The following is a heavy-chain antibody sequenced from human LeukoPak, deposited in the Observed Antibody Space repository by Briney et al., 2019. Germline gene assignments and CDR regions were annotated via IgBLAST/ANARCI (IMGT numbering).Heavy chain of an antibody. CDR3: ARNGGNSDYDY. D-gene: IGHD4-23*01. CDR1: GGSISSSSSIC. CDR2: IYDSGAT. Sequence: SETLSLTCAVSGGSISSSSSICWTWVLQPPGKGLEWIGEIYDSGATNYNPSLKSRVTMLLDKSKNQFSLKLNSVTAADTAVYYCARNGGNSDYDYWGQGTLVTVSA. J-gene: IGHJ4*02. V-gene: IGHV4-4*02.